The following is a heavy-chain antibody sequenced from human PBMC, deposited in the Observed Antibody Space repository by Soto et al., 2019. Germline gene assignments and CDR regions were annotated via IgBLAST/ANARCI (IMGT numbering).Heavy chain of an antibody. V-gene: IGHV1-46*01. J-gene: IGHJ5*02. CDR2: INPTGVST. CDR3: ARDNSETNSWWFDP. Sequence: IRQAPGQGLEWMGIINPTGVSTSSAQKFQGRVTLTRDTSTDTVSMELSSQRSEDTAVYYCARDNSETNSWWFDPWGQGT. D-gene: IGHD1-26*01.